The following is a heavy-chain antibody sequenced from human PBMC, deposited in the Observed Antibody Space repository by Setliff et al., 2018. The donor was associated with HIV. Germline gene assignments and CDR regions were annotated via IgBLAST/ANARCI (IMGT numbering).Heavy chain of an antibody. J-gene: IGHJ4*01. D-gene: IGHD3-10*01. CDR2: INTDGSST. Sequence: PGGSLRLSCAASGFTFDDYAVTWVRQAPGKGLVWVSRINTDGSSTSYADSVKGRFTISRDNAKNNLRDEDTAVYYCASFYGDYGYWGHGTQVTVSS. CDR3: GY. CDR1: GFTFDDYA. V-gene: IGHV3-74*01.